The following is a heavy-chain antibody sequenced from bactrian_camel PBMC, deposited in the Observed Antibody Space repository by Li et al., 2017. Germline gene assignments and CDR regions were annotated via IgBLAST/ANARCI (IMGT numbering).Heavy chain of an antibody. CDR3: ATTNGGSWYWGYNY. J-gene: IGHJ4*01. CDR1: GFTFSSYA. CDR2: INSGGGST. V-gene: IGHV3S31*01. Sequence: DVQLVESGGGLVQLGGSLRLSCAASGFTFSSYAMSWVRQAPGKGLEWVSAINSGGGSTYYADSVKGRFTISRDNAKNTLYLQLNSLKTEDTAMYYCATTNGGSWYWGYNYWGQGTQVTVS. D-gene: IGHD6*01.